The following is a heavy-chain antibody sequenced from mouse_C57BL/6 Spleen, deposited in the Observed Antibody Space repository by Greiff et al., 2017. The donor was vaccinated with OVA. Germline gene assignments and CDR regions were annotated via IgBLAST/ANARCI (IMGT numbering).Heavy chain of an antibody. Sequence: SGAELSRPGASVKLSCPASGFTFTSYGLSWVKQRTGQGLEWIGEIYPRSGNTYYHEKFKGKATLTADKSTSTAYMKLRSLTSEDSAVYFCARAGAQDYDATGCAYWGQGTLVNVSA. CDR1: GFTFTSYG. CDR2: IYPRSGNT. V-gene: IGHV1-81*01. D-gene: IGHD2-4*01. CDR3: ARAGAQDYDATGCAY. J-gene: IGHJ3*01.